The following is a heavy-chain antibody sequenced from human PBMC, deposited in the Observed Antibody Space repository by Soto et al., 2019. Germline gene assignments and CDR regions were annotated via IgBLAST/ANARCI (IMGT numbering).Heavy chain of an antibody. CDR1: RGTFSSYA. CDR3: ARGYYGSGSYGNWFDP. Sequence: QVQLVQSGAEVKKPGSSVKVCCKASRGTFSSYAISWVRQAPGQGLEWMGGIIPIFGTANYAQKFQGRVTIIADESTSTAYMELSSLRSEDTAVYYCARGYYGSGSYGNWFDPWGQGTLVTVTS. V-gene: IGHV1-69*01. D-gene: IGHD3-10*01. J-gene: IGHJ5*02. CDR2: IIPIFGTA.